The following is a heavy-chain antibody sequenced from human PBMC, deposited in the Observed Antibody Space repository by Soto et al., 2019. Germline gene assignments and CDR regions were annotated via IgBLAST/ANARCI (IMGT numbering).Heavy chain of an antibody. J-gene: IGHJ4*02. D-gene: IGHD4-17*01. Sequence: SETLSLTCTVSGGSISSSSNHWVWIRQPPGKGLEWIGNIYYSENTYYNPSLKSRVTISVDTSKNQFSPRLTSVTAADTAVYYCATHPPYGPLDHWGQGTLVTVSS. V-gene: IGHV4-39*01. CDR2: IYYSENT. CDR3: ATHPPYGPLDH. CDR1: GGSISSSSNH.